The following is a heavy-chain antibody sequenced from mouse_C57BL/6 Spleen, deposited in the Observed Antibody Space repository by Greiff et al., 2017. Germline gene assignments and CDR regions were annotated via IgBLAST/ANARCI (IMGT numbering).Heavy chain of an antibody. J-gene: IGHJ3*01. CDR3: ASWGPTARATVFAY. CDR1: GYTFTSYW. Sequence: VQLQQPGAELVKPGASVKMSCKASGYTFTSYWITWVKQRPGQGLEWIGDIYPGSGSTNYNEKFKSKATLTVDTSSSTAYMQLSSRTSEDSAVYYCASWGPTARATVFAYWGQVTLVTVSA. CDR2: IYPGSGST. D-gene: IGHD3-1*01. V-gene: IGHV1-55*01.